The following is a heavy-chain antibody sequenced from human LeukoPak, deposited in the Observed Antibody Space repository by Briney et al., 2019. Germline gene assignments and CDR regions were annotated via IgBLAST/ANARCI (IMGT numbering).Heavy chain of an antibody. Sequence: SETLSLTCAVYGGSFSGYYWSWIRQPPGKGLEWIGEINHSRSTNYNPSLKSRVTISVDTSKNQFSLKLSSVTAADTAVYYCARDLRMTYGGNRYDAFDIWGQGTMVTVSS. V-gene: IGHV4-34*01. CDR1: GGSFSGYY. CDR2: INHSRST. J-gene: IGHJ3*02. CDR3: ARDLRMTYGGNRYDAFDI. D-gene: IGHD4-23*01.